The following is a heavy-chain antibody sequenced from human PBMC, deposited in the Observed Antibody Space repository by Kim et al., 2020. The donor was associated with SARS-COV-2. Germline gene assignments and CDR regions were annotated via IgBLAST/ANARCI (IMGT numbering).Heavy chain of an antibody. Sequence: GGSLRLSCAASGFTFDDYAMHWVRQAPGKGLEWVSLISWDGGSTYYADSVKGRFTISRDNSKNSLYLQMNSLRAEDTALYYCAKGGLPYCGGDCYYPFDYWGQGTLVTVSA. J-gene: IGHJ4*02. CDR1: GFTFDDYA. CDR2: ISWDGGST. V-gene: IGHV3-43D*03. CDR3: AKGGLPYCGGDCYYPFDY. D-gene: IGHD2-21*02.